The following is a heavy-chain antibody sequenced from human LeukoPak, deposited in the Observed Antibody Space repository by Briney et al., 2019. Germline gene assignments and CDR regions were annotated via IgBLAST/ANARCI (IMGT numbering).Heavy chain of an antibody. D-gene: IGHD4-17*01. CDR2: ISYDGSNK. CDR3: ARGNYGDYVNY. Sequence: GGSLRLSCAASGFTFSSYAMHWVRQAPGKGLEWVAVISYDGSNKYYADSVKGRFTISRDNSKNTLYLQMNSLRAEDTAVYYRARGNYGDYVNYWGQGALVTVSS. J-gene: IGHJ4*02. CDR1: GFTFSSYA. V-gene: IGHV3-30-3*01.